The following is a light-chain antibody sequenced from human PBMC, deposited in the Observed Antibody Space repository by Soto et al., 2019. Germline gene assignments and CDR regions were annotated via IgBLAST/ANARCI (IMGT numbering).Light chain of an antibody. CDR3: QQYGISPYT. J-gene: IGKJ2*01. V-gene: IGKV3-20*01. Sequence: EIVLTQSPGTLSVSPGQRVTLSCRSSQSVSSSFLAWYQQKRGQAPRLLIYGASSRATGITDRFSDSESGTDFTVTISRREPEDFAVYYCQQYGISPYTFGQGTKLEIK. CDR2: GAS. CDR1: QSVSSSF.